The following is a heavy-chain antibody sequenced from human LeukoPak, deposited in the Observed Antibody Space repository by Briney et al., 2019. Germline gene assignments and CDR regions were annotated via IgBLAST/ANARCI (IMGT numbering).Heavy chain of an antibody. CDR3: ARALPIVVVIATAYFDY. CDR2: INHSGST. J-gene: IGHJ4*02. D-gene: IGHD2-21*01. CDR1: GGSFSGYY. Sequence: SETLSLTCAVYGGSFSGYYWSWIRQPPGHGLEWIGEINHSGSTNYNPSLKSRVTISVDTSKNQISLKLSSVTAADTAVYYCARALPIVVVIATAYFDYWGQGTLVTVSS. V-gene: IGHV4-34*01.